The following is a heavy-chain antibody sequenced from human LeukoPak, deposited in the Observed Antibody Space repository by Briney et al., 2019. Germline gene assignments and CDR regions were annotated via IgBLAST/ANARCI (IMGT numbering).Heavy chain of an antibody. V-gene: IGHV3-30-3*01. CDR2: ISYDGSNK. CDR1: GFTFSSYA. CDR3: ARDDADIYYYGMDV. J-gene: IGHJ6*02. Sequence: PGRSLRLSCAASGFTFSSYAMHWVRQAPGKGLEWVAVISYDGSNKYYADSVKGRFTISRDNSKNTLYLQMNSLRAEDTAVYYCARDDADIYYYGMDVWGQGTTVTVSS.